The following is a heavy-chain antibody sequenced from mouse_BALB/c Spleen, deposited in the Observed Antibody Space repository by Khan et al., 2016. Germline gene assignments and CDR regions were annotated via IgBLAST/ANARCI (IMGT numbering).Heavy chain of an antibody. Sequence: VQLKESGAELVKPGASVKLSCIASGFNIKDTYMHWVKQRPEQGLEWIGRIESANCNTKYDSKFQGKATITADTSSNTAYLQLISLTYEDTAVDYCARTVVATYYAMDYWGQGTSVTVSS. D-gene: IGHD1-1*01. CDR3: ARTVVATYYAMDY. CDR2: IESANCNT. V-gene: IGHV14-3*02. CDR1: GFNIKDTY. J-gene: IGHJ4*01.